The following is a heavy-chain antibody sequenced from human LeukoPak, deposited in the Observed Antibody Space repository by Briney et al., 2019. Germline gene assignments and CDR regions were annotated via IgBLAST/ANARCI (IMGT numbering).Heavy chain of an antibody. CDR1: GFTFSSYW. V-gene: IGHV3-74*01. J-gene: IGHJ4*02. Sequence: GGPLRLSCAASGFTFSSYWMHWVRQAPGKGLVWVSRINSDGSTTSYADSVKGRITISRDNAKNTLYLQMNSLRAEDTAVYYCVGGSYYFDYWGQGTLVTVSS. D-gene: IGHD1-26*01. CDR3: VGGSYYFDY. CDR2: INSDGSTT.